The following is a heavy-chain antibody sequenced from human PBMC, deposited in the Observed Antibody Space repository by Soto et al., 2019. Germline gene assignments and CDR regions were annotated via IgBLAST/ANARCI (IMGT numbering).Heavy chain of an antibody. J-gene: IGHJ4*02. Sequence: GGSLRLSCVTYGLTFTDYWMSWVRQAPGKGLEWVANIKQDESEKNYLDSVKGRFTISRDNAKNSLYLQMNSLRAEDTAVYYCASDRFRGTYYLRGVTYYFEEWGQGAPVTVSS. CDR1: GLTFTDYW. CDR2: IKQDESEK. D-gene: IGHD1-26*01. V-gene: IGHV3-7*03. CDR3: ASDRFRGTYYLRGVTYYFEE.